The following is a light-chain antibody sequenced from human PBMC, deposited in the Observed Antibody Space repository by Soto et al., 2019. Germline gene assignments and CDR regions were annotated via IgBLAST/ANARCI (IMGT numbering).Light chain of an antibody. CDR1: QGISGR. CDR2: HAS. Sequence: DIQMTQSPSSVSASEGDRVTITCRASQGISGRLAWFQQKPGKAPKFLISHASRLQSGVPSRFSGSESGTDFTLTINSLQPEDFATYYCLQASSFPRTFGQGTKVEIK. CDR3: LQASSFPRT. J-gene: IGKJ1*01. V-gene: IGKV1-12*01.